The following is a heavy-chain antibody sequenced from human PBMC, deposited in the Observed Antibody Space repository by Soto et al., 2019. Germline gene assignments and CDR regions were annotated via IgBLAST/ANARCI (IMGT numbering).Heavy chain of an antibody. CDR2: ISSSSSYI. Sequence: GGSLRLSCAASGFTFSSYSMNWVRQAPGKGLEWVSSISSSSSYIYYVDSVKGRFTISRDNAKNSLYLQMNSLRAEDTAVYYCARDGIAAAGTWFIWFDPCGEGTLVTVSS. V-gene: IGHV3-21*01. J-gene: IGHJ5*02. CDR3: ARDGIAAAGTWFIWFDP. D-gene: IGHD6-13*01. CDR1: GFTFSSYS.